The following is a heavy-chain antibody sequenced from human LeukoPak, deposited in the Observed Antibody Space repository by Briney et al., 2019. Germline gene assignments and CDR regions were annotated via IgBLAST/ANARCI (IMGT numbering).Heavy chain of an antibody. Sequence: SETLSRTCAVYGGSFSGYYWGWIRQPPWKGLEWIGNMYYSGSTYYNPSLKSRVTISVDTSNNQFSLKLSSVTAADTAVYYCARTSPASNLYGSGSYSANRRSRYYMDVWGKGTTVTISS. CDR1: GGSFSGYY. V-gene: IGHV4-34*01. CDR3: ARTSPASNLYGSGSYSANRRSRYYMDV. CDR2: MYYSGST. J-gene: IGHJ6*03. D-gene: IGHD3-10*01.